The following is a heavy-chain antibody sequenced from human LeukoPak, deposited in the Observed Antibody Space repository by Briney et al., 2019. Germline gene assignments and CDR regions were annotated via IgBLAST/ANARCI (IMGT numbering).Heavy chain of an antibody. CDR2: IIPIFGTA. Sequence: SVKVSCKASGGTFSSYAISWVRQAPGQGLEWMGGIIPIFGTANYAQKFQGRVTITADESTSTAYMELSSLRSEDMAVYYCARVGALSGSYYIDGAFDIWGQGTMVTVSS. CDR3: ARVGALSGSYYIDGAFDI. J-gene: IGHJ3*02. V-gene: IGHV1-69*13. CDR1: GGTFSSYA. D-gene: IGHD1-26*01.